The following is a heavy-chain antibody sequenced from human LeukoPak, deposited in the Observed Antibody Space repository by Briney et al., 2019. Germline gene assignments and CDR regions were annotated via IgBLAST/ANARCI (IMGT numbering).Heavy chain of an antibody. CDR3: ARDPPSLWLVHYYYYGMDV. J-gene: IGHJ6*02. CDR2: ISYDGSNK. V-gene: IGHV3-30-3*01. D-gene: IGHD6-19*01. Sequence: PGRSLRLSCAASGFTFSSYAMHWVRQAPGKGLEWVAVISYDGSNKYYADSVKGRFTISRDNSKNTLYLQMNSLRAEDTAVYYCARDPPSLWLVHYYYYGMDVWGQGTTVTVSS. CDR1: GFTFSSYA.